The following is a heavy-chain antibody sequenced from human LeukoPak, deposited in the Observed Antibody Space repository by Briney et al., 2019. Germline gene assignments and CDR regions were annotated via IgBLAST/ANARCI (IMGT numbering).Heavy chain of an antibody. CDR2: INPTGGST. Sequence: ASVKVSCKASGHIFFSYYIHWVRQAPGQGLEWMGIINPTGGSTTYAQKFQGRVTMTRDTSTSTVYMELSSLRSDDTAVYYCARTAARRFDYWGQGTLVTVSS. CDR1: GHIFFSYY. D-gene: IGHD6-6*01. CDR3: ARTAARRFDY. J-gene: IGHJ4*02. V-gene: IGHV1-46*01.